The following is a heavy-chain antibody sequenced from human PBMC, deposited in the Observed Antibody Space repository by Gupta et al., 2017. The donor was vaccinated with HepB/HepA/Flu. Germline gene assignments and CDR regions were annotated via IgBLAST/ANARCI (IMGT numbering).Heavy chain of an antibody. Sequence: QVQLVQSGAEVKKPGSSVKVSCKASGGTFSSYAISWVRQAPGQGLEWMGGIIPIFGTANYAQKFQGRVTITADKSTSTAYMELSSLRSEDTAVYYCARVYDFWSGYSFNWFDPWDQGTLVTVSS. V-gene: IGHV1-69*06. CDR2: IIPIFGTA. J-gene: IGHJ5*02. D-gene: IGHD3-3*01. CDR1: GGTFSSYA. CDR3: ARVYDFWSGYSFNWFDP.